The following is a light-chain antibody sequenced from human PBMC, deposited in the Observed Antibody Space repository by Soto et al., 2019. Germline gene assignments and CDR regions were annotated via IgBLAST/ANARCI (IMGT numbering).Light chain of an antibody. J-gene: IGKJ5*01. CDR3: QQSYSTPPVT. CDR2: AAS. CDR1: QSISSY. V-gene: IGKV1-39*01. Sequence: DIQMTQSPSSLSASVGDRVTITCRASQSISSYLNWYQQKPGKAPKPLIYAASSLQSGVPSRFSGSGSGTDFTLTISSLQPEDFSTHYCQQSYSTPPVTFGQGTRLEIK.